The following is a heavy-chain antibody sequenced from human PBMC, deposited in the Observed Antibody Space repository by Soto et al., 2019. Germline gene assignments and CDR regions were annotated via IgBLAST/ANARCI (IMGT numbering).Heavy chain of an antibody. V-gene: IGHV2-5*02. CDR2: IYWDDDK. CDR3: AHRLTLNSDWNYGRFDY. J-gene: IGHJ4*02. CDR1: VFSLTTYGVG. Sequence: QITLKESGPALGKPTQTLTLTCTISVFSLTTYGVGVGWIRQPPGKALEWLALIYWDDDKRYCPSLKSRLTITKDTSKNQVVLTMTNMDPVDTATYFCAHRLTLNSDWNYGRFDYWGQGTLVTVSS. D-gene: IGHD1-7*01.